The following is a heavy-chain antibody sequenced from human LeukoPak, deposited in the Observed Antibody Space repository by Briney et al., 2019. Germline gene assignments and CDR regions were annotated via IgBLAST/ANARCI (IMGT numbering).Heavy chain of an antibody. CDR3: ARGPTRTTNYHYGMDV. V-gene: IGHV3-72*01. D-gene: IGHD1-1*01. Sequence: GGSLRLSCAASGFTFSDHYMDLVRQAPGKGLEWVGRIRDKANSYTTQYAASVKGRFTISRDESKKSLYLQMNSLETEDTAVYYCARGPTRTTNYHYGMDVWGKGTTVTVSS. J-gene: IGHJ6*04. CDR2: IRDKANSYTT. CDR1: GFTFSDHY.